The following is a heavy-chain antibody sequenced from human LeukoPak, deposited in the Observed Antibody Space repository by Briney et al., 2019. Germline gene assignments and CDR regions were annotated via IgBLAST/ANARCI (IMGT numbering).Heavy chain of an antibody. CDR2: INPNSGGT. D-gene: IGHD2-2*01. Sequence: ASVKVSCKASGYTFTGYFIHWVRQVPGQGLEWMGWINPNSGGTNYAQKFQGRVTMTRDTSTNPAYMELSRLRSDDTAIYYCARESIIPAARGDYWGQGTLVTVSS. CDR3: ARESIIPAARGDY. CDR1: GYTFTGYF. V-gene: IGHV1-2*02. J-gene: IGHJ4*02.